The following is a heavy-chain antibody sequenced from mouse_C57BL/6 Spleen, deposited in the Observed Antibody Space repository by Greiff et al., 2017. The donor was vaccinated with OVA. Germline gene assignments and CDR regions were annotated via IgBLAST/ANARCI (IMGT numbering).Heavy chain of an antibody. CDR1: GYSITSGYY. Sequence: EVQLVESGPGLVKPSQSLSLTCSVTGYSITSGYYWNWIRQFPGNKLEWMGYISYDGSNNYNPSLKNRISITRDTSKNQFFLKLNSVTTEDTATYYCARGGSSYWFAYWGQGALVTVSA. CDR3: ARGGSSYWFAY. CDR2: ISYDGSN. V-gene: IGHV3-6*01. D-gene: IGHD1-1*01. J-gene: IGHJ3*01.